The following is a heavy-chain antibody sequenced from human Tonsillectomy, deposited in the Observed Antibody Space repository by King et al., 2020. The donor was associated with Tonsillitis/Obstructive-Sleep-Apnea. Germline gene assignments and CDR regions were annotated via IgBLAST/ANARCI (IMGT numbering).Heavy chain of an antibody. V-gene: IGHV4-34*01. CDR3: ARVVVVVPEGVWFDP. D-gene: IGHD2-2*01. CDR2: INHSGST. J-gene: IGHJ5*02. CDR1: GGSFSGYY. Sequence: VQLQQWGAGLLKPSETLSLTCAVYGGSFSGYYWSWIRQPPGKGLEWIGEINHSGSTNYNPSLKSRVTISVDTSKNQFSLKLSSVTAADTAVYYCARVVVVVPEGVWFDPWGQGTLVTVSS.